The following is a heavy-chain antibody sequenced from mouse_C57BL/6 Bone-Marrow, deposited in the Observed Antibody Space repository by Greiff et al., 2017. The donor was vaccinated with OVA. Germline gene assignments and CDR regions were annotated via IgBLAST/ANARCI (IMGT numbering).Heavy chain of an antibody. J-gene: IGHJ3*01. CDR1: GYSITSGYD. CDR3: ARDRGGNYAWFAY. Sequence: EVKLVESGPGMVKPSQSLSLTCTVTGYSITSGYDWHWIRHFPGNKLEWMGYISYSGSTNYNPSLKSRISITHDTSKNHFFLKLNSVTTEDTATYYCARDRGGNYAWFAYWGQGTLVTVSA. V-gene: IGHV3-1*01. D-gene: IGHD2-1*01. CDR2: ISYSGST.